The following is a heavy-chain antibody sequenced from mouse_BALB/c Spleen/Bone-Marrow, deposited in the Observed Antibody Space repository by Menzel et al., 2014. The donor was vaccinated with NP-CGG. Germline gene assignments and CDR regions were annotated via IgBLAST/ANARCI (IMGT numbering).Heavy chain of an antibody. CDR3: AAYYYVSSYGFAY. D-gene: IGHD1-1*01. CDR1: GFNIKDTY. Sequence: VQLQQPGAELVKPGASVKLSCTASGFNIKDTYMHWVKQRPEQGLEWIGRIDPASGNTKFDPKFQAKATIASDTSSNTAYLQLSSLTSEDAAVYYCAAYYYVSSYGFAYWGQGTLVTVSA. CDR2: IDPASGNT. J-gene: IGHJ3*01. V-gene: IGHV14-3*02.